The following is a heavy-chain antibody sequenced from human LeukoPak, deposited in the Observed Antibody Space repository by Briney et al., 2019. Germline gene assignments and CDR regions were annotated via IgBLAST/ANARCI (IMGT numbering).Heavy chain of an antibody. CDR2: IYPGDSDT. CDR3: ARQRVGATTGYFDY. D-gene: IGHD1-26*01. J-gene: IGHJ4*02. Sequence: GEALKISLKGSGCGFISYWIGWVRPMPGKGVEGRGMIYPGDSDTRYSPSFQGQVTISADKSISTAYLQWSSLKAPDTAMYYCARQRVGATTGYFDYWGQGTLVTVSS. V-gene: IGHV5-51*01. CDR1: GCGFISYW.